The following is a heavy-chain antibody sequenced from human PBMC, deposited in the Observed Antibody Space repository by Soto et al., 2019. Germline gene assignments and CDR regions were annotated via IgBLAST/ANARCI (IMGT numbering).Heavy chain of an antibody. CDR2: INHSGST. J-gene: IGHJ4*02. V-gene: IGHV4-34*01. D-gene: IGHD6-13*01. CDR3: ASRIAAAGLDY. CDR1: GGSFSGYY. Sequence: ETLSLTCAVYGGSFSGYYWSWIRQPPGKGLEWIGEINHSGSTNYNPSLKSRVTISVDTSKNQFSLKLSSVTAADTAVYYCASRIAAAGLDYWGQGTLVTVSS.